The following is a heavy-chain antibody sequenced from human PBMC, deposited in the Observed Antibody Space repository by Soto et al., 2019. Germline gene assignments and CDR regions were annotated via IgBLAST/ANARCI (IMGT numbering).Heavy chain of an antibody. Sequence: PGGSLRLSCAASGFTFSSYGMHWVRQAPGKGLEWVAVIWYDGSNKYYADSVKGRFTISRDNSKNALYLQMNSLRAEDTAVYYCARYAEDYYDSSGDSNWFDPWGQGTLVTVSS. CDR2: IWYDGSNK. V-gene: IGHV3-33*01. J-gene: IGHJ5*02. D-gene: IGHD3-22*01. CDR3: ARYAEDYYDSSGDSNWFDP. CDR1: GFTFSSYG.